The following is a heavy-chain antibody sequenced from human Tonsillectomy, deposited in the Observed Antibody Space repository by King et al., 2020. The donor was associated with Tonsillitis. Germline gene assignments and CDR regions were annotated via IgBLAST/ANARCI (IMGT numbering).Heavy chain of an antibody. J-gene: IGHJ3*02. V-gene: IGHV1-2*02. CDR3: ARDFIMANAFDI. D-gene: IGHD3-10*01. Sequence: VQLVESGAEVKKPGASVKVSCKASGYSFTDYYLHWVRQAPGQGLEWMGWINPNSGGTKYAQKFQGRVTMTRDTSISTAYMELSRLSSDDTAVYYCARDFIMANAFDIWGQGTMITVSS. CDR2: INPNSGGT. CDR1: GYSFTDYY.